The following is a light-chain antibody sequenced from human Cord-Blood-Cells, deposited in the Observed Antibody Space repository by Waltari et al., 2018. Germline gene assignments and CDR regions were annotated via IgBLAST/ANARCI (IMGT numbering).Light chain of an antibody. CDR3: QQDYNF. V-gene: IGKV3D-7*01. Sequence: EIVMTQSPATLSLSPGERATLSCRASQSVSSSYLSWYQQKPGQAPRLLIYGASTRATGIPARFSGSGSWTDFTLTISSLQPEDFAVYYCQQDYNFFGGGTKVEIK. CDR2: GAS. J-gene: IGKJ4*01. CDR1: QSVSSSY.